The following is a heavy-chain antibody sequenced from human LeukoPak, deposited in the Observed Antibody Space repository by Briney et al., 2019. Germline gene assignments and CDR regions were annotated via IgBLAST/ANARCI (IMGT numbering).Heavy chain of an antibody. Sequence: GASVKVSCKASGYTFTGYYMHWVRQAPGQGLEWMGWINPNSGGTNYAQKFQGWVTMTRDTSISTAYMELSRLRSDDTAVYYCAREITMVRGVKSRWFDPWGQGTLVTVSS. CDR3: AREITMVRGVKSRWFDP. V-gene: IGHV1-2*04. J-gene: IGHJ5*02. CDR1: GYTFTGYY. D-gene: IGHD3-10*01. CDR2: INPNSGGT.